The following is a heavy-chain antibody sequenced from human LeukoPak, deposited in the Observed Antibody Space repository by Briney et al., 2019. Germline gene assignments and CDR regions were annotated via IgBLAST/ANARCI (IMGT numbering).Heavy chain of an antibody. V-gene: IGHV4-4*07. CDR1: GGSISSYY. Sequence: SETLSLTCTVSGGSISSYYWSWIRQPAGKGLEWIGRIYTSGSTNYNPFLKSRVTISVDTSKNQFSLKLTSVTAADTAVYYCARTTEGGYTYGYFYYYYMDVWGKGTTVTISS. D-gene: IGHD5-18*01. CDR2: IYTSGST. J-gene: IGHJ6*03. CDR3: ARTTEGGYTYGYFYYYYMDV.